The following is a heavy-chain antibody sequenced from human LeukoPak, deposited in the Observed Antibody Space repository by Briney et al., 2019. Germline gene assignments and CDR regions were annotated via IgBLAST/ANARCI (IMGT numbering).Heavy chain of an antibody. Sequence: GASVKVSCKVSGYTLTELSMHWVRQAPGKGLEWMGGFDPEDGETIYAQKFQGRVTMTEDTSTDTAYMELSSPRSEDTAVYYCATGPVGYYYDSSGYSIDYWGQGTLVTVSS. CDR1: GYTLTELS. J-gene: IGHJ4*02. V-gene: IGHV1-24*01. D-gene: IGHD3-22*01. CDR2: FDPEDGET. CDR3: ATGPVGYYYDSSGYSIDY.